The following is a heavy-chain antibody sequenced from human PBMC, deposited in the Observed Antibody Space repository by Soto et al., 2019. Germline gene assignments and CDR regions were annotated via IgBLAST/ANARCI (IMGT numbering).Heavy chain of an antibody. CDR1: GYTFTSNY. V-gene: IGHV1-46*01. CDR3: ARDGALGY. D-gene: IGHD2-15*01. CDR2: INPTGGGT. Sequence: QVQLVQSGAEVKKPGASVKVSCKASGYTFTSNYMHWVRQVPGQGLEWMGIINPTGGGTSYAQKFQGRVTMTRDTSTSTVYMELSSLRSEDTAVYYCARDGALGYWGQGTLVTVSS. J-gene: IGHJ4*02.